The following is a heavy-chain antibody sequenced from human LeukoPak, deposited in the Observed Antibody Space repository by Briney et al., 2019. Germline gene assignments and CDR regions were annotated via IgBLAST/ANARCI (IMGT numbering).Heavy chain of an antibody. CDR3: ARNYYDNSGYYYFDY. J-gene: IGHJ4*02. V-gene: IGHV1-18*01. CDR2: ISGYNDNT. CDR1: RYTFTNYG. D-gene: IGHD3-22*01. Sequence: GASVKVSCKAPRYTFTNYGISWVRQAPGQGLEWMGWISGYNDNTKYAQKLQGRVTMTTDTSMSTAYMELRSLRSDDTAAYYCARNYYDNSGYYYFDYWGQGTLVTVSS.